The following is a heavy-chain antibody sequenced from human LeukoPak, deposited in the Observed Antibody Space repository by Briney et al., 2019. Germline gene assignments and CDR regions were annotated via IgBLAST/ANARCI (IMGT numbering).Heavy chain of an antibody. J-gene: IGHJ3*02. Sequence: PSQTLSLTCAVSGGSISSGGYSWSWIRQPPGKGLEWIGYIYHSGSTYYNPSLKSRVTISVDTSKNQFSLKLSSVTAADTAVYYCARDYNWGSAFDIWGQGTMVTVSS. CDR2: IYHSGST. D-gene: IGHD7-27*01. CDR3: ARDYNWGSAFDI. CDR1: GGSISSGGYS. V-gene: IGHV4-30-2*01.